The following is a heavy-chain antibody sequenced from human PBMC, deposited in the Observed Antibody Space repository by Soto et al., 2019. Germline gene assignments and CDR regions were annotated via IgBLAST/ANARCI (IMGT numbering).Heavy chain of an antibody. Sequence: SETLSLTCTVAGGSIRSITYYGGCVRQPPGKGLEWIGSIYYSGSAYYNPSLKSRVTISVDTSKDQFSLNLSSVTAADTAVYYCARHRWEYQLPTPIDYWGQGTLVTVS. CDR1: GGSIRSITYY. D-gene: IGHD2-2*01. CDR2: IYYSGSA. V-gene: IGHV4-39*01. CDR3: ARHRWEYQLPTPIDY. J-gene: IGHJ4*02.